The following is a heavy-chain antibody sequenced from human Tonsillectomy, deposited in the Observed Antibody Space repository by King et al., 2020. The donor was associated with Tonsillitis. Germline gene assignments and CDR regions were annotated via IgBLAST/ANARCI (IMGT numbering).Heavy chain of an antibody. CDR3: YRSANFYNLDY. CDR1: GGSISSSSYY. V-gene: IGHV4-39*02. CDR2: IYYSGTA. Sequence: LQLQESGPGLVKPSETLSLTCTVSGGSISSSSYYWGWIRQPPGKGLEWIGSIYYSGTAYHNPSLKSRVTISVDTSENHFSLKLSSVTAADTAVYFCYRSANFYNLDYWGQGTLVTVSS. J-gene: IGHJ4*02. D-gene: IGHD3-10*01.